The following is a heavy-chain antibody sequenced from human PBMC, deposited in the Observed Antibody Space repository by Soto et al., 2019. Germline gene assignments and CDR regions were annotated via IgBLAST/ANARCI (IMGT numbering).Heavy chain of an antibody. CDR2: IYYSGST. Sequence: PSETLSLTCTVSGISISTYYWSWIRQPPGKGLDWIGYIYYSGSTNYNPSHKSRVTMSVDTSKNQFSLKLTSVTAADTAVCYCVKDGARVTTRNWYFDRWGRGTLVTVSS. V-gene: IGHV4-59*01. CDR3: VKDGARVTTRNWYFDR. D-gene: IGHD4-17*01. J-gene: IGHJ2*01. CDR1: GISISTYY.